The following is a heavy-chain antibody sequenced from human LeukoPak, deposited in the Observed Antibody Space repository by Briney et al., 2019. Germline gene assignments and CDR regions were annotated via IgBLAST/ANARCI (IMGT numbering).Heavy chain of an antibody. J-gene: IGHJ4*02. CDR3: ARAGAAAGKIEFDY. CDR2: ISSSSSTI. D-gene: IGHD6-13*01. Sequence: GGSLRLSCAASGFTFSSYSMNWVRQAPGKGLEWVSYISSSSSTIYYADSVKGRFTISRDNAKNSLYLQMNSLRAEDTAVYYCARAGAAAGKIEFDYWGQGTLVTVSS. V-gene: IGHV3-48*04. CDR1: GFTFSSYS.